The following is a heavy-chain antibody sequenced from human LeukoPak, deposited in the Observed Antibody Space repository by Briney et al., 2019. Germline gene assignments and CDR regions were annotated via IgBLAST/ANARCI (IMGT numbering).Heavy chain of an antibody. CDR3: ARDREYDSSGYYYLDY. Sequence: SVTVSFTASGGTFSSYAISWVRQAPGQGLEWMGRIIPILGIANYAQKFQGRVTITADKSTSTAYMELSSLRSEDTAVYYCARDREYDSSGYYYLDYWGQGTLVTVSS. CDR2: IIPILGIA. D-gene: IGHD3-22*01. CDR1: GGTFSSYA. V-gene: IGHV1-69*04. J-gene: IGHJ4*02.